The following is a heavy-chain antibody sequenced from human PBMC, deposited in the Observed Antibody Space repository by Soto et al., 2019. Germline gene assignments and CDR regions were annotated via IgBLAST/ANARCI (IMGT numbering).Heavy chain of an antibody. J-gene: IGHJ3*02. CDR1: GDSVSSNSAA. CDR3: AREKQQLNAFDI. Sequence: SQALSRTCSISGDSVSSNSAAWNWIRQSPSRGLEWLGRTYYRSKWYNDYAVSVKSRITINPDTSKNQFSLQLNSVTPEDTAVYYCAREKQQLNAFDIWGQGTMVTVSS. V-gene: IGHV6-1*01. CDR2: TYYRSKWYN. D-gene: IGHD6-13*01.